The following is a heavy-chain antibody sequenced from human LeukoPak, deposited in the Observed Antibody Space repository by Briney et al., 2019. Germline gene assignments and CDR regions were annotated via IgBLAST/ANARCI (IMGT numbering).Heavy chain of an antibody. D-gene: IGHD5-18*01. CDR1: GFTFSSYS. CDR2: ISSSGSYI. Sequence: GGSLRLSCAASGFTFSSYSMNWVRQAPGKGLEWVSSISSSGSYIFHADSVKGRFTISRDNAQNSLYLQMNSLRAEDTAVYYCARDPGADTAMASNWFDPWGQGTLVTVSS. J-gene: IGHJ5*02. CDR3: ARDPGADTAMASNWFDP. V-gene: IGHV3-21*01.